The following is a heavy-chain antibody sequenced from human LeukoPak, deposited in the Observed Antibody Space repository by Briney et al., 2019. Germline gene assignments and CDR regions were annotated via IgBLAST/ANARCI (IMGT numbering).Heavy chain of an antibody. J-gene: IGHJ4*02. D-gene: IGHD3-10*01. V-gene: IGHV3-30-3*02. CDR3: AKTRGRYFDY. CDR1: GFTFSSYA. CDR2: ISYDGSNK. Sequence: PGRSLRLSCAASGFTFSSYAMHWVRQAPGKGLEWVAVISYDGSNKYYADSVKGRFTISRDISKNTLYLQMISLRADDTAVYYCAKTRGRYFDYWGQGTLVTVSS.